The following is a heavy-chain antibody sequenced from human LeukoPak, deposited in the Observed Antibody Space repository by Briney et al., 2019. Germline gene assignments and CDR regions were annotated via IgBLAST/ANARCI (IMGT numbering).Heavy chain of an antibody. V-gene: IGHV1-2*02. J-gene: IGHJ4*02. D-gene: IGHD2-21*01. CDR2: INPKSGGT. CDR1: GYTFTGHY. Sequence: ASVKVSCKTSGYTFTGHYIHWVRQAPGQGLEWMGWINPKSGGTNFAQKFKGRVTMTRDTSISTAYMDLSSLKSDDTAVYYCARAHIGNDLFIDYWGQGTLVTVSS. CDR3: ARAHIGNDLFIDY.